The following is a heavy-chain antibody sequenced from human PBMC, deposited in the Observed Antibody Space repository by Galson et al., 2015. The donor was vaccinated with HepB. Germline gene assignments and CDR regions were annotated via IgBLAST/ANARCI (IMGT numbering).Heavy chain of an antibody. CDR3: ARDREGYGAYSGSYWFDP. CDR2: IGSSSSYI. J-gene: IGHJ5*02. CDR1: GFTFSSYS. D-gene: IGHD1-26*01. V-gene: IGHV3-21*01. Sequence: SLRLSCAASGFTFSSYSMNWVRQAPGKGLEWVSSIGSSSSYIYYADSVKGRFTISRDNAKNSLYLQMNSLRAEDTAVYYCARDREGYGAYSGSYWFDPWGQGTLVTVSS.